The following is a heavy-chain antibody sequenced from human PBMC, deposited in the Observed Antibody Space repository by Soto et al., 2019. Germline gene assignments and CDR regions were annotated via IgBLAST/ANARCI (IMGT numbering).Heavy chain of an antibody. D-gene: IGHD3-16*01. Sequence: GSLRLSCAASGLTFNMYAMTWVRQAPGKGLEWVSGISGSGGKTHYADSVKGRFTTSRDNSKNTLYLQMDSLRAEDTAVYYCAKDLRYWGYWGQGALVTVSS. V-gene: IGHV3-23*01. CDR1: GLTFNMYA. CDR3: AKDLRYWGY. CDR2: ISGSGGKT. J-gene: IGHJ4*02.